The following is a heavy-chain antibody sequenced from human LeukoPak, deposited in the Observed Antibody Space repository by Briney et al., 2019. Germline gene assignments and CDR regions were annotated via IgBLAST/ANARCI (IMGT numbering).Heavy chain of an antibody. CDR1: GYTFTGYY. J-gene: IGHJ4*02. V-gene: IGHV1-2*02. Sequence: ASVKVSCKASGYTFTGYYMHWVRQAPGQGLEWMGWISPNSGGTNYAQKFQGRVTMTRDTSISTAYMELSRLRSDDTAVYYCASSESYDFWSGDYWGQGTLVTVSS. D-gene: IGHD3-3*01. CDR2: ISPNSGGT. CDR3: ASSESYDFWSGDY.